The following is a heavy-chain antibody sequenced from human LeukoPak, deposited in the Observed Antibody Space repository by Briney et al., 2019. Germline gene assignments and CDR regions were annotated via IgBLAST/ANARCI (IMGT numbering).Heavy chain of an antibody. CDR2: IYHSGST. J-gene: IGHJ3*02. D-gene: IGHD6-13*01. CDR3: ARDYTGYSSSWSDAFDI. Sequence: SETLSLTCAVSGGSISSGGYSWSWIRQPPGKGLEWIGYIYHSGSTYYNPSLKSRVTISVDRSKNQFSLKLSSVTAADTAVYYCARDYTGYSSSWSDAFDIWGQGTMVTVSS. CDR1: GGSISSGGYS. V-gene: IGHV4-30-2*01.